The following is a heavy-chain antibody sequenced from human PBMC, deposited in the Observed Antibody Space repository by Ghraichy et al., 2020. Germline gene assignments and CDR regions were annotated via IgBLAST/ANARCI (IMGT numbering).Heavy chain of an antibody. D-gene: IGHD1-1*01. Sequence: SETLSLTCAVYGGSFSGYYWSWIRQPPGKGLEWIGEINHGGSTNYNPSLKSRVTISVDTSKNQFSLNLSSVTAADTAVYYCARPHNWKGSFDYWGQGTLVTVSS. CDR1: GGSFSGYY. J-gene: IGHJ4*02. V-gene: IGHV4-34*01. CDR3: ARPHNWKGSFDY. CDR2: INHGGST.